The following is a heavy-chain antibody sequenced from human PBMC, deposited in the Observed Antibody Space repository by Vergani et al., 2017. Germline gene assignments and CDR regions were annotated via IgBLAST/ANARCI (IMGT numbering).Heavy chain of an antibody. V-gene: IGHV4-34*01. D-gene: IGHD6-13*01. Sequence: QVQLQQWGAGLLKPSETLSLTCAVYGGSFSGYYWSWIRQPQGKGLEWIGEINHSGSTNYNPSLKSRVTISVDTSKNQFSLKLSSVTAADTAVYYCARSAAAGILDYWGQGTLVTVSS. CDR3: ARSAAAGILDY. CDR1: GGSFSGYY. CDR2: INHSGST. J-gene: IGHJ4*02.